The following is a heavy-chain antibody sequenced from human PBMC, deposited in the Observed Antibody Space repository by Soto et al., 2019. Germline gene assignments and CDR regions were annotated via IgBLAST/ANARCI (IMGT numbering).Heavy chain of an antibody. Sequence: DTLSLTCAVNGGSFREYYWSWLRQPPGKGLEWIGEINQSGTTHYNPSLKRRINISIDTSKNQFSLNLTSVTAADTATYYCARDIITVIGGEIYYYFGMDVWGQGTTVTVSS. V-gene: IGHV4-34*01. J-gene: IGHJ6*02. CDR3: ARDIITVIGGEIYYYFGMDV. D-gene: IGHD3-10*01. CDR1: GGSFREYY. CDR2: INQSGTT.